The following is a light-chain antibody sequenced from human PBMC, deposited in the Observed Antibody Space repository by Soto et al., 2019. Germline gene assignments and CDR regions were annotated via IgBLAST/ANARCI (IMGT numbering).Light chain of an antibody. Sequence: EIVLTQSPGTLSLSPGERATLSCRASQSLSSGYLAWYQQKPGQAPRILIYAASSRATGIPDRFSGSGSGTDFSLTINRLESEDSAVYYCQQYDTSPRTFGQGTKVDIK. V-gene: IGKV3-20*01. CDR1: QSLSSGY. CDR2: AAS. CDR3: QQYDTSPRT. J-gene: IGKJ1*01.